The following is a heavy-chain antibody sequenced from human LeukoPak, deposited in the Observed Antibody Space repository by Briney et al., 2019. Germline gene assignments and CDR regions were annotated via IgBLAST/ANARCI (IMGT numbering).Heavy chain of an antibody. V-gene: IGHV3-48*04. CDR2: ITSSSSTI. Sequence: GSLKLSCAAPGFPFDAYAMNWVRQAPGKGLEWLSYITSSSSTIYYADSVKGRFTISRDNAKNSLYLQMNSLRAEDTAVYYCAREGIIWGTYRYFDNWGQGTLVTVFS. CDR3: AREGIIWGTYRYFDN. CDR1: GFPFDAYA. J-gene: IGHJ4*02. D-gene: IGHD3-16*02.